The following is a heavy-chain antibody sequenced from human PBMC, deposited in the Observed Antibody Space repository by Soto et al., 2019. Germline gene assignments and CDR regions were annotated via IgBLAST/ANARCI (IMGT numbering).Heavy chain of an antibody. D-gene: IGHD1-26*01. V-gene: IGHV4-31*03. Sequence: QVQLQESGPGLVKASQTLSLTCTVSGGTITTGGHFWSWIRQYPEKGLEWIGYIYYSGTTHYNPSLKSRVTISIDTSKNQFSLNLSSVTAADTAVYYCARVVSGSYLDYWGQGTLVTVSS. J-gene: IGHJ4*02. CDR2: IYYSGTT. CDR1: GGTITTGGHF. CDR3: ARVVSGSYLDY.